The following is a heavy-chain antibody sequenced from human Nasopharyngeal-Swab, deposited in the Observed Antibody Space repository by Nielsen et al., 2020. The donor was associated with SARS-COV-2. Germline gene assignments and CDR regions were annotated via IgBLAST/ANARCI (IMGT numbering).Heavy chain of an antibody. CDR2: MNPNSGNT. D-gene: IGHD5-18*01. V-gene: IGHV1-8*01. CDR3: ARALTVDPAMVIYYYYYYGMDV. J-gene: IGHJ6*02. Sequence: WGGQAPGQGLVWRGWMNPNSGNTGYAQKFQLRVTMARNTSISTAYMELSSLRSEDTAVYYCARALTVDPAMVIYYYYYYGMDVWGQGTTVTVSS.